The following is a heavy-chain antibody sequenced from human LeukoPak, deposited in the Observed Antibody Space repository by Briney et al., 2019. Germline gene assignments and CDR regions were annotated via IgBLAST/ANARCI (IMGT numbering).Heavy chain of an antibody. V-gene: IGHV3-74*01. D-gene: IGHD2-21*02. CDR1: GFTFSSYW. CDR2: INSEGSST. Sequence: GGSLRLSCAASGFTFSSYWMHWVRQAPGKGLVWVSRINSEGSSTSYADSVKGRLTISRDNAKNTLYLQMNSLRAEDTAVYYCTRVEVTDFDYWGQGTLVTVSS. J-gene: IGHJ4*02. CDR3: TRVEVTDFDY.